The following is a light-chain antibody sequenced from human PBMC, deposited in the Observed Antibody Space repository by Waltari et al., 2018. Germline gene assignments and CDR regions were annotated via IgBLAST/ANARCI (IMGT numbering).Light chain of an antibody. Sequence: VMTQSPVTLSLSPGERATLSCRTSQSVSSNYIAWYQQKPGQAPRLLIYGASTRATGIPDRFSGRGSGTVFTLTISGLEPEDFAVYYCQQYGGSPMYAFGQGTKLEIK. V-gene: IGKV3-20*01. CDR1: QSVSSNY. J-gene: IGKJ2*01. CDR2: GAS. CDR3: QQYGGSPMYA.